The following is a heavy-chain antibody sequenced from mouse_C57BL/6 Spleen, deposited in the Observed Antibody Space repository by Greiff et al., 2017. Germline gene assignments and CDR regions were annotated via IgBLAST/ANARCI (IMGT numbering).Heavy chain of an antibody. Sequence: EVKLQESGPGLVKPSQSLSLTCSVTGYSITSGYYWNWIRQFPGNKLEWMGYISYDGSNNYNPSLKNRISITRDTSKNQFFLKLNSVTTEDTATYYCARGTDWDYAMGYWGQGTSVTVSS. CDR1: GYSITSGYY. D-gene: IGHD4-1*01. CDR3: ARGTDWDYAMGY. J-gene: IGHJ4*01. CDR2: ISYDGSN. V-gene: IGHV3-6*01.